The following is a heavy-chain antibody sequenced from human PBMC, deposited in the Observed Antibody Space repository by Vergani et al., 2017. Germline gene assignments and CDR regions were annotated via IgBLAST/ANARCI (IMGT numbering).Heavy chain of an antibody. CDR3: SRGGFYTSRNDFKFYGLGV. D-gene: IGHD3-3*01. CDR2: ISAYSGET. V-gene: IGHV1-18*01. Sequence: VQLVQSGAEVKKPGASVRVSCKASRYPFSRYGISWVRQAPGQGFEWMGWISAYSGETRYARSLQGRVTMTTDASTNTAYMSLRSLRSDDTAIYYCSRGGFYTSRNDFKFYGLGVWGQGTTVTVTS. J-gene: IGHJ6*02. CDR1: RYPFSRYG.